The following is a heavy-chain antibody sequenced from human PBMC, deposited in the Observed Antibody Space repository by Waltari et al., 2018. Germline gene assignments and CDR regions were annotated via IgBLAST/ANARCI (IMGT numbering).Heavy chain of an antibody. CDR3: ATITGTTRTFDI. Sequence: QVQLVQSGAEVKKPGSSVKVSCKASGGTFSSYAISWVRQAPGQGLEWMGRIIPIVGTANYAQKFQGIVTITADKSTSTAYMELSSLRSEDTAVYYCATITGTTRTFDIWGQGTMVTVSS. J-gene: IGHJ3*02. CDR1: GGTFSSYA. D-gene: IGHD1-20*01. V-gene: IGHV1-69*08. CDR2: IIPIVGTA.